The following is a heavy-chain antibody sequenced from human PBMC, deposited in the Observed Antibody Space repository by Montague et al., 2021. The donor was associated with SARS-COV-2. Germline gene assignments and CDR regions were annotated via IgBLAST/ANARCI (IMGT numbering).Heavy chain of an antibody. D-gene: IGHD2/OR15-2a*01. CDR1: GASITNSY. V-gene: IGHV4-59*01. CDR2: LYSNGVS. J-gene: IGHJ4*01. Sequence: SETLSLTSNVSGASITNSYWRWIRQPPGKGLEWTGLLYSNGVSKYNPSPNRRDTISIDTATSHFSLKLTSVSAADTAVYYCARVADIRTSSFSEYSFYYWGTGSLVSVAS. CDR3: ARVADIRTSSFSEYSFYY.